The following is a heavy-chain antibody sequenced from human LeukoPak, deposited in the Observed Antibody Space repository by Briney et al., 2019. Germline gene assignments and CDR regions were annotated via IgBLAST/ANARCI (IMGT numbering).Heavy chain of an antibody. Sequence: SQTLSLTCSVSGGSISRSDYYWSWIRQPPGKGLEWIGYIYYSGSTNYNPSLKSRVTISVDTSKNQFSLKLSSVTAADTAVYYCASHYWEPPTRGAFDIWGQGTMVTVSS. J-gene: IGHJ3*02. D-gene: IGHD1-26*01. CDR1: GGSISRSDYY. CDR2: IYYSGST. V-gene: IGHV4-30-4*01. CDR3: ASHYWEPPTRGAFDI.